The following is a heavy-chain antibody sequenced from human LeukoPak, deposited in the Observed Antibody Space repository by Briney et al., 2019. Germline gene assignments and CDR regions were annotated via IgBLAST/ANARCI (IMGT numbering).Heavy chain of an antibody. D-gene: IGHD2-2*02. J-gene: IGHJ6*03. CDR3: ARDDRVPAAISYHYYYYMDV. V-gene: IGHV3-53*01. Sequence: PGGSLRLSCAASGFTVSSNYMSWVRQAPGKGLEWVSVIYSGGSTYYADSVKGRFTISRDNSKNTLYLQMNSLRAEDTAVYYCARDDRVPAAISYHYYYYMDVWGKGTTVTVSS. CDR1: GFTVSSNY. CDR2: IYSGGST.